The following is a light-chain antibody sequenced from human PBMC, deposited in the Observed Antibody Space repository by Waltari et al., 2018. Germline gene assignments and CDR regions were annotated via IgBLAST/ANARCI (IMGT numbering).Light chain of an antibody. CDR2: EVS. CDR1: IHDVGGYSY. CDR3: SSYAGSNTWV. Sequence: QSALTQPPSASGSPGQSVTISCTGTIHDVGGYSYVSWYQQYPGKAPKFIIYEVSKRPSGVPDRFSGSKSANTASLTVSGLQAEDEADYYCSSYAGSNTWVFGSGTKVTVL. V-gene: IGLV2-8*01. J-gene: IGLJ1*01.